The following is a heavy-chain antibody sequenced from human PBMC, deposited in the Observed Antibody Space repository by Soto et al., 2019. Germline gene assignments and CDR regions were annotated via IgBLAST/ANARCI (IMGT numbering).Heavy chain of an antibody. CDR1: GASITTYY. D-gene: IGHD2-15*01. CDR3: ARDLKEYCSDGKCNWFDP. J-gene: IGHJ5*02. Sequence: AETLSLTCTVSGASITTYYWSWIRQPPGKGLEWIGYISYSGSTDYNPSLKSRVTISFDASKNQISLQVRSATAADAAVYYCARDLKEYCSDGKCNWFDPWGQGTLVTVSS. CDR2: ISYSGST. V-gene: IGHV4-59*01.